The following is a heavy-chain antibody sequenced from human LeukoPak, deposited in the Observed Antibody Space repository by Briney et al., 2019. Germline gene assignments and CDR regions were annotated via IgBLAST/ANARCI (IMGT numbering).Heavy chain of an antibody. Sequence: SETLSLTCTVSGGSISSYYWSWIRQPAGKGLEWIGRIYTSGSTNYNPSLKSRVTMSVDTSKNQFSPKLSSVTAADTAVYYCARYIVVVPAAYHDAFDIWGQGTMVTVSS. J-gene: IGHJ3*02. D-gene: IGHD2-2*01. V-gene: IGHV4-4*07. CDR2: IYTSGST. CDR3: ARYIVVVPAAYHDAFDI. CDR1: GGSISSYY.